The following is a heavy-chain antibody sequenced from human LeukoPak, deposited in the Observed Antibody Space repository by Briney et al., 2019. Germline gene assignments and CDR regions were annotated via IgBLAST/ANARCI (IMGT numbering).Heavy chain of an antibody. J-gene: IGHJ3*02. D-gene: IGHD3-3*01. CDR2: IYYSGST. CDR1: GGSISSYY. V-gene: IGHV4-59*08. CDR3: ARSEVYDFWSGYYAENAFDI. Sequence: SETLSLTCTVSGGSISSYYWSWIRQPPGKGLEWIGYIYYSGSTNYNPSLKSRVTISVDTSKNQFSLKLSSVTAADTAVYYCARSEVYDFWSGYYAENAFDIWGQGTMVTVSS.